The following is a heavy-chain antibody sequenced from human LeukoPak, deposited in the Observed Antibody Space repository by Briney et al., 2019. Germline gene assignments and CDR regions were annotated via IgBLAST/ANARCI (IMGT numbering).Heavy chain of an antibody. D-gene: IGHD3-16*01. V-gene: IGHV4-39*07. CDR2: IYYSGST. Sequence: PSETLSLTCTVSGGSISSSSYYWGWIRQPPGKGLEWIGSIYYSGSTYYNPSLKSRVTISVDTSKNQFSLKLSSVTAADTAVYYCARDKLWSRHFDYWGQGTLVTVSS. J-gene: IGHJ4*02. CDR3: ARDKLWSRHFDY. CDR1: GGSISSSSYY.